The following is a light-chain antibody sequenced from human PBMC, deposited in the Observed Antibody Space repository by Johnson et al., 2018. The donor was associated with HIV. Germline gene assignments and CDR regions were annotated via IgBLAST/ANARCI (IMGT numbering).Light chain of an antibody. CDR2: DNN. Sequence: QSVLTQPPSVSAAPGQKVTISCSGSSSNIGNNYVSWYQQLPGTAPKLLIYDNNKRPSGIPDRFSGSKSGTSATLGITGLQTGDEADYYCGTWDSSLSAAVFGTGTKFTVL. CDR3: GTWDSSLSAAV. CDR1: SSNIGNNY. V-gene: IGLV1-51*01. J-gene: IGLJ1*01.